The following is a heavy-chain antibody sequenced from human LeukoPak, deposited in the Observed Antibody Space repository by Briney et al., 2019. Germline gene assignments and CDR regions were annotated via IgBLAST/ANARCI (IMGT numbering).Heavy chain of an antibody. Sequence: GGSLRLSCAASGFTFSSYGMDWVRQAPGKGLEWVSVISYDGSNKYYADSVKGRFTISRDNSKNTLYLQMNSLRAEDTAMYYCARNRDGGSSDIWGQGTMVSVSS. CDR2: ISYDGSNK. CDR3: ARNRDGGSSDI. D-gene: IGHD3-16*01. CDR1: GFTFSSYG. V-gene: IGHV3-30*03. J-gene: IGHJ3*02.